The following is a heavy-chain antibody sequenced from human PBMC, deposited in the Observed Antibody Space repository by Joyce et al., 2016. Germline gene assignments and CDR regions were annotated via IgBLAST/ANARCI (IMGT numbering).Heavy chain of an antibody. J-gene: IGHJ5*02. CDR3: TRIGDCSGGSCYEGWFDP. CDR1: GFIFGDYA. V-gene: IGHV3-49*05. CDR2: IRSKAYGGTT. D-gene: IGHD2-15*01. Sequence: EVQLVESGGGLVKPGRSLRLSCTSSGFIFGDYAMNWLRQGPGKGLEWVGFIRSKAYGGTTDYAASVKGRFTISRDDSKSIAYLQMNSLKTEDTAVYYCTRIGDCSGGSCYEGWFDPWGQGTLVTVSS.